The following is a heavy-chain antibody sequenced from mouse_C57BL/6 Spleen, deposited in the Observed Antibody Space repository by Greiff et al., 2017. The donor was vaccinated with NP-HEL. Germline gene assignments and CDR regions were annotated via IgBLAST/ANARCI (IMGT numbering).Heavy chain of an antibody. V-gene: IGHV1-64*01. CDR2: IHPNSGST. J-gene: IGHJ1*03. Sequence: QVQLKQPGAELVKPGASVKLSCKASGYTFTSYWMHWVKQRPGQGLEWIGMIHPNSGSTNYNEKFKSKATLTVDKSSSTAYMQLSSLTSEDSAVYYCARSGDGYYQYFDVWGTGTTVTVSS. D-gene: IGHD2-3*01. CDR3: ARSGDGYYQYFDV. CDR1: GYTFTSYW.